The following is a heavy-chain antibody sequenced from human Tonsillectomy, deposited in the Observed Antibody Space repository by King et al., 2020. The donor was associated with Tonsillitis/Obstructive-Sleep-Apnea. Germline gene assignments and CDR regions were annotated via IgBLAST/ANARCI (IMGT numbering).Heavy chain of an antibody. CDR2: IYYSGST. CDR1: GGSISSYS. D-gene: IGHD1-26*01. Sequence: QLQESGPGLVKPPETLSLTCTVSGGSISSYSWSWIRQPPGKGLEWIGCIYYSGSTNYNPSLKSRVTILVDTSKNQFSLKLSSVTAADTAVYYCATTSGASYYEYYFDSWGQGTLVTVSS. CDR3: ATTSGASYYEYYFDS. V-gene: IGHV4-59*01. J-gene: IGHJ4*02.